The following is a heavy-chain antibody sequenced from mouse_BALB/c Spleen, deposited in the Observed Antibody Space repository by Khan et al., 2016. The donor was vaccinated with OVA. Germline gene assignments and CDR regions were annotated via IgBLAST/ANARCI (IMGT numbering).Heavy chain of an antibody. CDR2: INPNNGGT. V-gene: IGHV1-18*01. CDR1: GYTFTEYT. J-gene: IGHJ3*01. CDR3: AGRGRYGEDPWFAY. Sequence: VHVKQSGPELVKPGASVKISCKTSGYTFTEYTMHWVKQSHGKSLEWIGGINPNNGGTSYNQKCKGKATWTVDRSARTAYMEHRSLTSDDSAVYYCAGRGRYGEDPWFAYWVQGPLVTVSA. D-gene: IGHD2-14*01.